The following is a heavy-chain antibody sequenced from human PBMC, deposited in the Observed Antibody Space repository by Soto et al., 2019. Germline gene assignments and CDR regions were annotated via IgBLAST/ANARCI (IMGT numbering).Heavy chain of an antibody. CDR3: AREAGIAVAGTGLDY. Sequence: GGSLRLSCAASGFTFSGYSMNWVRQAPGKGLEWVSYISSSSSTIYYADSVKGRFTISRDNAKNSLYLQMNSLRAEDTAVYYCAREAGIAVAGTGLDYWGQGTLVTVSS. D-gene: IGHD6-19*01. J-gene: IGHJ4*02. CDR1: GFTFSGYS. CDR2: ISSSSSTI. V-gene: IGHV3-48*01.